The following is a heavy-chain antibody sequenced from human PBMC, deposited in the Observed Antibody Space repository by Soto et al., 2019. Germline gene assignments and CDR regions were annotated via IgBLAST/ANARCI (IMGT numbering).Heavy chain of an antibody. D-gene: IGHD6-13*01. J-gene: IGHJ4*02. Sequence: GGSLRLSCAASGFTFSSYAMSWVRQAPGKGLEWVSAISGSGGSTYYADSVKGRFTISRDNSKNTLYLQMNSLSAEDTAVYYCAKGLWDYSSSWYSSFFDYWGQGTLVTVSS. CDR1: GFTFSSYA. CDR3: AKGLWDYSSSWYSSFFDY. CDR2: ISGSGGST. V-gene: IGHV3-23*01.